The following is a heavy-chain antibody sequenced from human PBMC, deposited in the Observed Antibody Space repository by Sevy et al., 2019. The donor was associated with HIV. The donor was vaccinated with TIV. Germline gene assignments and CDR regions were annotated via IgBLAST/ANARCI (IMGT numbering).Heavy chain of an antibody. CDR1: GFSFSSYW. CDR2: IKQDESEN. D-gene: IGHD3-22*01. J-gene: IGHJ4*02. CDR3: ARGNSGSFDY. V-gene: IGHV3-7*04. Sequence: GGSLRLSCAASGFSFSSYWMHWVRQAPGKGLEWVANIKQDESENNYVAFVKGRFTISRDNAKNSMYLQMNSLRPEDTAIYYCARGNSGSFDYWGQGTLVTVSS.